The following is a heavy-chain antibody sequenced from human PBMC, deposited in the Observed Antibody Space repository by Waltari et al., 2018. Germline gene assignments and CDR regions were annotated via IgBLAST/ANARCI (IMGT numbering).Heavy chain of an antibody. CDR1: GFTFDDYA. Sequence: EVQLVESGGGLVQPGRSLRLSCAASGFTFDDYAMHWVRQAPGKGLEWVSGISWNSGIIGYADSVKGRFTISRDNAKNSLYLQMNSLRAEDTALYYCAKDRGYCSGGSCDQGFDYWGQGTLVTVSS. CDR3: AKDRGYCSGGSCDQGFDY. J-gene: IGHJ4*02. CDR2: ISWNSGII. V-gene: IGHV3-9*01. D-gene: IGHD2-15*01.